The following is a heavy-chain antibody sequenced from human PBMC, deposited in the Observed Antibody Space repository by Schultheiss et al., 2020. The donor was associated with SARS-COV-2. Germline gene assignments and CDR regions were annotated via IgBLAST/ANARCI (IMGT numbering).Heavy chain of an antibody. CDR1: GFSLSTGGMC. J-gene: IGHJ6*02. V-gene: IGHV2-70*01. CDR2: IDWDDDK. CDR3: ARVDYGGVASGMDV. D-gene: IGHD4-23*01. Sequence: QTLSLTCTFSGFSLSTGGMCVSWIRQPPGKALEWLALIDWDDDKYYTTSLKTRLTISKDTSKNQVVLTMTNMDPVDTATYYCARVDYGGVASGMDVWGQGTTVTVSS.